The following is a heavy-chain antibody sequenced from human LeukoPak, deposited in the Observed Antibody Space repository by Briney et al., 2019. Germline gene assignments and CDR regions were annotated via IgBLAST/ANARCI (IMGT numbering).Heavy chain of an antibody. CDR1: GFTFSSYW. D-gene: IGHD1-1*01. CDR3: AREGYNWSDGGNWFDP. V-gene: IGHV3-74*01. CDR2: INSDGSST. Sequence: GGSLRLSCAASGFTFSSYWMHWVRQAPGKGLVWVSRINSDGSSTSYADSVKGRFTISRDNAKNTLYLQMNSLRAEDTAVYYCAREGYNWSDGGNWFDPWGQGTLVTVSS. J-gene: IGHJ5*02.